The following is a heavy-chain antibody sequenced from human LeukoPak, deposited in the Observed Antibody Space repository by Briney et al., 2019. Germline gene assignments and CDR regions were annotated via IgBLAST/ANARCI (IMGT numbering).Heavy chain of an antibody. CDR1: GFTFSNSW. Sequence: GGSLRLSGAASGFTFSNSWMSWFRQAPGQRLEWGASIKDDGSDTYYLESVKGRFTISRDNAKTSLFLQMDGLRADDTAVFFCARHLSRGQNFDYWGQGTLVTVSS. J-gene: IGHJ4*02. CDR3: ARHLSRGQNFDY. CDR2: IKDDGSDT. V-gene: IGHV3-7*01.